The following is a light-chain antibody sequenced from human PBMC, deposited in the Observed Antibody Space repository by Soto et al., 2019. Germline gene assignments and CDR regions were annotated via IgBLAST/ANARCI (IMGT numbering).Light chain of an antibody. Sequence: QSVLTQPASGSGSPGQSITISCTGTSSDVGSYNLVSWYQQHPGKAPKLMIYEVSKRPSGVSNRFSGSKSGNTASLTISGLQAEDEADYYCCSYAGSSPVVFGGGTKLTVL. CDR3: CSYAGSSPVV. V-gene: IGLV2-23*02. J-gene: IGLJ2*01. CDR1: SSDVGSYNL. CDR2: EVS.